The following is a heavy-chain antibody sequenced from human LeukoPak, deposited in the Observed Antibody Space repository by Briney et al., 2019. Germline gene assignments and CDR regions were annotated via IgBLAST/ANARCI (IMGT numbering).Heavy chain of an antibody. CDR2: IIPIFGTA. V-gene: IGHV1-69*06. J-gene: IGHJ4*02. CDR3: ARDLAAAGFYYFDY. Sequence: SVKVSCKASGGTFSSYAISWVRQAPGQGLEWMGGIIPIFGTANYAQKFQGRVTITADKSTSTAYMELSSLRSEDTAVYYCARDLAAAGFYYFDYWGQGTLVTVSS. D-gene: IGHD6-13*01. CDR1: GGTFSSYA.